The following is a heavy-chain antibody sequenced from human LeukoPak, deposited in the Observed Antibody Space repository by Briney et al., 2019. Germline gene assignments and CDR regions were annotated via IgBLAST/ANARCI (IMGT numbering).Heavy chain of an antibody. Sequence: SVKVSCKASGGTFSSYAISWVRQAPGQGLEWMGRIIPIFGTANYAQKFQGRVTITTDESTSTAYMELSSLRSEDTAVYYCAGEGRYCSGGGCYSDYWGQGTLVTVSS. J-gene: IGHJ4*02. CDR3: AGEGRYCSGGGCYSDY. V-gene: IGHV1-69*05. CDR1: GGTFSSYA. CDR2: IIPIFGTA. D-gene: IGHD2-15*01.